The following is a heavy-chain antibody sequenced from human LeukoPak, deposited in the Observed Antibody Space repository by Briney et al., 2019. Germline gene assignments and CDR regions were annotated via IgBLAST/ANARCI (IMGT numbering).Heavy chain of an antibody. CDR1: GYTFTSYD. Sequence: GASVKVSCKTSGYTFTSYDLNWVRQATGQGLEWMGWVNPNSGNTGYAQKFQGRVTMTRDTSISTAYMELSRLRSDDTAVYYCARSSPYYDSSGYYHNWGQGTLVTVSS. CDR3: ARSSPYYDSSGYYHN. V-gene: IGHV1-8*01. J-gene: IGHJ4*02. CDR2: VNPNSGNT. D-gene: IGHD3-22*01.